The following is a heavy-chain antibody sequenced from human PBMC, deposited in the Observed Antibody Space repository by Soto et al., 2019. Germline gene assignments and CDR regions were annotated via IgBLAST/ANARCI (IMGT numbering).Heavy chain of an antibody. V-gene: IGHV4-59*01. CDR1: GGSIRNVY. Sequence: SETLSLTCTVSGGSIRNVYWSWIRQAPGKGLEWIGFIFHSGNAKYNPSLKSRVTISVDTSKNQFSLSLDSVTAADTAVYFCARAHAPTLPFDSWGQGTLVTVSS. J-gene: IGHJ4*01. CDR2: IFHSGNA. D-gene: IGHD2-15*01. CDR3: ARAHAPTLPFDS.